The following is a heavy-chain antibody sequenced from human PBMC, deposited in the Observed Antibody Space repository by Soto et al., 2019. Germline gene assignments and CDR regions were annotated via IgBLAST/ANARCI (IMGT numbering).Heavy chain of an antibody. J-gene: IGHJ5*02. V-gene: IGHV4-59*01. Sequence: QVQLQESGPGLVKPSETLSLTCTVSGGSISSYYWSWIRQPPGKGLEWIGYIYYSGSTNYNPSLKSRVTISVDTSKTQFSLKLSSVTAADTAVYYCARIGDYYGSGSYYDWFDPWGQGTLVTVSS. D-gene: IGHD3-10*01. CDR2: IYYSGST. CDR3: ARIGDYYGSGSYYDWFDP. CDR1: GGSISSYY.